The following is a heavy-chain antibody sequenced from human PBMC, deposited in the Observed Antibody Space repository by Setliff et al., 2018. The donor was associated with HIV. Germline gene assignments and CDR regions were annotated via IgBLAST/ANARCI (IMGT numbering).Heavy chain of an antibody. Sequence: ASVKVSCKASGYTFTNYGISWVRQAPGQGLEWMGWISAYNGNTNYAQKLQDRVTMTTDTSTSTAYMELRSLRSEDTAVYYCARGKGVGGVIITGGLDVWGKGTTVTVSS. V-gene: IGHV1-18*01. CDR3: ARGKGVGGVIITGGLDV. CDR2: ISAYNGNT. J-gene: IGHJ6*04. CDR1: GYTFTNYG. D-gene: IGHD3-10*01.